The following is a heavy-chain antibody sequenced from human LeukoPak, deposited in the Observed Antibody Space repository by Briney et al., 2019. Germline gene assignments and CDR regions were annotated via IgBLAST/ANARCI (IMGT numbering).Heavy chain of an antibody. Sequence: SETLSLTCTVSGYSISSDYYWSWIRQPPGKGLEWIGYLYNTRNTYYNPSLKSRVTISVDTSKNQFSLKVSSVTAADTAVYYCAREKNGNEPFDYWGQGTLVTVSS. D-gene: IGHD4-23*01. J-gene: IGHJ4*02. CDR2: LYNTRNT. CDR1: GYSISSDYY. V-gene: IGHV4-61*01. CDR3: AREKNGNEPFDY.